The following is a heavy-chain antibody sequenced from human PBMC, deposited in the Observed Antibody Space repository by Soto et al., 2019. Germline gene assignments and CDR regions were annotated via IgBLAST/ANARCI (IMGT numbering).Heavy chain of an antibody. J-gene: IGHJ4*02. CDR1: GFSISPYW. CDR3: VSDGVVCSGSDCFRHFKY. D-gene: IGHD5-12*01. V-gene: IGHV3-7*03. CDR2: IKEDGSAA. Sequence: VGSLRLSCVASGFSISPYWMSWVRQAPGKGLEWVANIKEDGSAARYVDSARDRFLISRDNTKNSLYLQMTSLRAEDTATYYCVSDGVVCSGSDCFRHFKYWGRGTRVTVSS.